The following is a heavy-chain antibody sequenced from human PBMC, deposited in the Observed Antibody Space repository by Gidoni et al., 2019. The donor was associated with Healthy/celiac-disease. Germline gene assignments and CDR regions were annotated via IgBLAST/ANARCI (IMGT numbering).Heavy chain of an antibody. CDR3: TTYPPEWLRPHVLPHDAFDI. CDR2: IKSKTDGGTT. J-gene: IGHJ3*02. D-gene: IGHD5-12*01. CDR1: GFTFSNAW. Sequence: EVQLVESGGGLVKPGGSLRLSCAASGFTFSNAWMSWVRQAPGKGLEWVGRIKSKTDGGTTDYAAPVKGRFTISRDDSKNTLYLQMNSMKTEDTAVYYCTTYPPEWLRPHVLPHDAFDIWGQGTMVTVSS. V-gene: IGHV3-15*01.